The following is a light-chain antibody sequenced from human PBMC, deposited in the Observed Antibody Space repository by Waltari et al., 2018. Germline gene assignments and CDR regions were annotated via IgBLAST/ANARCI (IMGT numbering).Light chain of an antibody. J-gene: IGKJ2*01. CDR3: MQGTHWPPMYT. Sequence: DVVMTQSPLSLPVTLGQPASIPCRSSQSLVYRDGNTSWNWFQQRPGQSPRRLIYKVSNRDSGVPDRFSGSGSGTDFTLKISRVEAEDVGVYYCMQGTHWPPMYTFGQGTKLEIK. V-gene: IGKV2-30*01. CDR1: QSLVYRDGNTS. CDR2: KVS.